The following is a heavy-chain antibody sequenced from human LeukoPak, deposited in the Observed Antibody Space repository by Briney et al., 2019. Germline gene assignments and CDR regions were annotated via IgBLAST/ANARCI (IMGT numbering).Heavy chain of an antibody. CDR2: ISPSGDRT. CDR1: GFTFSSYA. V-gene: IGHV3-23*01. J-gene: IGHJ6*03. Sequence: GGSLRLSCAASGFTFSSYAMSWVRQAPGKGLEWVSFISPSGDRTSNADSVEGRFTISRDNTRNTLYLQMNSLRAEDTAVYYCAKDSSSYDWGYMDVWGKGTTVTISS. CDR3: AKDSSSYDWGYMDV. D-gene: IGHD3-22*01.